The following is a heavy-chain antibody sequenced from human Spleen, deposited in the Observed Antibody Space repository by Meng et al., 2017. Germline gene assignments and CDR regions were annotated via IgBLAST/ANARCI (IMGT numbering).Heavy chain of an antibody. D-gene: IGHD3-16*02. CDR3: ARNPYDFIWGSYHSPGGYFDY. J-gene: IGHJ4*02. CDR1: GFTFSDYY. CDR2: ISSSGSTI. V-gene: IGHV3-11*04. Sequence: GGSLRLSCAASGFTFSDYYMSWIRQAPGKGLEWVSYISSSGSTIYYADSVKGRFTISRDNAKNSLFLQMNNLRLEDTAVYYCARNPYDFIWGSYHSPGGYFDYWGQGALVTVSS.